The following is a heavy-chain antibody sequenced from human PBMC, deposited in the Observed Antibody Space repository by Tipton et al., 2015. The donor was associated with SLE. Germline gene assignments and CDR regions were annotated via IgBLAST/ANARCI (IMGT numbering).Heavy chain of an antibody. Sequence: GLVKPSETLSLTCAVSGGSIDSYYWSWIRQPPGTGLEWIGYVYYSGGTNYNPSLKSRVTISVDTSKNQFSLKLSSVTAADTAVYYCASALEELPFGYWGQGTLVTVSS. J-gene: IGHJ4*02. V-gene: IGHV4-59*12. CDR3: ASALEELPFGY. CDR1: GGSIDSYY. CDR2: VYYSGGT. D-gene: IGHD1-7*01.